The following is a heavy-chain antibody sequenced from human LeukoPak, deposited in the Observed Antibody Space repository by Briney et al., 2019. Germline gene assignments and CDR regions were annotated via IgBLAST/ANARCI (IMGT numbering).Heavy chain of an antibody. V-gene: IGHV4-38-2*02. Sequence: SETLSLTCTVSGGSISTYYWSWIRQPPGRGLEWIGSIHHSGSTWYNPSLKSRVTISLDTSQTQISLRVTSVTAADTAVYYCARGTDYYDSSGWLDPWGQGTLVTVSS. D-gene: IGHD3-22*01. CDR3: ARGTDYYDSSGWLDP. J-gene: IGHJ5*02. CDR2: IHHSGST. CDR1: GGSISTYY.